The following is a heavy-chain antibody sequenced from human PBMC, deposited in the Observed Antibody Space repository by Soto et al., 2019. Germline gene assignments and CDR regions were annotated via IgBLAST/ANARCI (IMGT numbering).Heavy chain of an antibody. CDR3: TREGSAPYYYYGMDA. CDR2: INTHNGNT. V-gene: IGHV1-18*01. D-gene: IGHD3-10*01. CDR1: GYTFTTYG. J-gene: IGHJ6*02. Sequence: QVQLEQSAPEVKKPGASMKVSCKAYGYTFTTYGISWVRQAPGQVLEWLGWINTHNGNTNYAQNLQGRVIMTADTSTSTAYMELRSLRSDDTAIYYCTREGSAPYYYYGMDAWGQGTTVTVSS.